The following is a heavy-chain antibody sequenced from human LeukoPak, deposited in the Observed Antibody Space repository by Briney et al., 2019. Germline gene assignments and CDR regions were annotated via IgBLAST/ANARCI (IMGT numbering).Heavy chain of an antibody. D-gene: IGHD2-21*01. V-gene: IGHV3-23*01. CDR1: GFTFSSYA. CDR2: ISGSGGST. CDR3: AKDLGGPCGSDCYGWGDNWFDP. Sequence: PGGSLRLSCAASGFTFSSYAMSWVRQAPGKGLEWVSAISGSGGSTYYADSVKGRFAISRDNSKNTLYLQMNSLRAEDTAVYYCAKDLGGPCGSDCYGWGDNWFDPWGQGTLVTVSS. J-gene: IGHJ5*02.